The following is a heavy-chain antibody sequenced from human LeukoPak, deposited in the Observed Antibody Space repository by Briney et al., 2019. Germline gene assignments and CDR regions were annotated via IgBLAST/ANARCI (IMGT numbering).Heavy chain of an antibody. D-gene: IGHD3-10*01. J-gene: IGHJ6*03. CDR1: GFTFSSYS. Sequence: GGSLRLSCAASGFTFSSYSMNWVRQAPGKGLEWVSYISSSSSTIYYADSVKGRFTISRDNAKNSLYLQMNSLRAEETAVYYCARGKAFDMDVWGKGTTVTVSS. CDR3: ARGKAFDMDV. CDR2: ISSSSSTI. V-gene: IGHV3-48*01.